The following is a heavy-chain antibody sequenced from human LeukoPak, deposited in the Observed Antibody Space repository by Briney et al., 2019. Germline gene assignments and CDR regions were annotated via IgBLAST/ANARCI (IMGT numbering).Heavy chain of an antibody. D-gene: IGHD1-26*01. Sequence: GSLRLSCAASGFTFSSYGMHWVRQAPGKGLEWVAFIRYDGSNKYYADSVKGRFTISRDNSKNTLYLQMNSLRAEDTAVYYCARDIVGAAIPFFDYWGQGTLVTVSS. CDR3: ARDIVGAAIPFFDY. J-gene: IGHJ4*02. CDR1: GFTFSSYG. V-gene: IGHV3-30*02. CDR2: IRYDGSNK.